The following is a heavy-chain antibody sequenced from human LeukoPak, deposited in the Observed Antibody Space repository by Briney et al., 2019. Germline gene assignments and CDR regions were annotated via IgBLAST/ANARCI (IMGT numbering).Heavy chain of an antibody. CDR1: GGSISSYY. V-gene: IGHV4-59*01. CDR3: ARGGVTTIAQYDY. J-gene: IGHJ4*02. D-gene: IGHD5-12*01. CDR2: IFDSGTTNYNPST. Sequence: PSETLSLTCSVSGGSISSYYWSWIRQPPGKGPEWIGYIFDSGTTNYNPSTNYNPSLKSRVTVSLDTSKNHFSLKLSSVTAADTAVYFCARGGVTTIAQYDYWGQGILVTVSS.